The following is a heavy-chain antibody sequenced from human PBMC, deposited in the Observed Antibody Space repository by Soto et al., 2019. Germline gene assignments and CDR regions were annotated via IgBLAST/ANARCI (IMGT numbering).Heavy chain of an antibody. J-gene: IGHJ6*03. CDR3: AKALRFTFTTGYYMDV. CDR1: GFTVSSYA. D-gene: IGHD3-16*01. Sequence: EVQLLESGGGLVQPGGSLRLSCAASGFTVSSYAMSWVRQAPGKGLEWVSVISGSGSTYSADSVKGRFTISSDSSKNTVYLQMNSLRAEDTAVYYCAKALRFTFTTGYYMDVWGRGTTVTVSS. V-gene: IGHV3-23*01. CDR2: ISGSGST.